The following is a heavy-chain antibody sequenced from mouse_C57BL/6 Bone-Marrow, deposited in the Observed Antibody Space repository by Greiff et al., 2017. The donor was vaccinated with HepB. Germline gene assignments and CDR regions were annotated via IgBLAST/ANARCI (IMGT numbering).Heavy chain of an antibody. CDR1: GYSITSGYY. D-gene: IGHD1-1*01. J-gene: IGHJ2*01. CDR3: ARVDGSSSFYFDY. Sequence: EVQLQESGPGLVKPSQSLSLTCSVTGYSITSGYYWNWIRQFPGNKLEWMGYISYDGSNNYNPSLKNRISITRDTSKNQFFLKLNSVTTEDTATYYCARVDGSSSFYFDYWGQGTTLTVSS. CDR2: ISYDGSN. V-gene: IGHV3-6*01.